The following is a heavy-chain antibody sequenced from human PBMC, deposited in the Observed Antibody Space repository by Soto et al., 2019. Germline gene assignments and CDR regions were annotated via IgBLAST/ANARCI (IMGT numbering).Heavy chain of an antibody. CDR2: ISGSGGST. CDR3: AKDPDSYGSGSYMDY. D-gene: IGHD3-10*01. Sequence: PGGSLRLSCAASGFTFSSYAMSWVRQAPGKGLEWVSAISGSGGSTYYADSVKGRFTISRDNSKNTLYLQMNSLRAEDTAVYYCAKDPDSYGSGSYMDYWGQGTLVTVSS. CDR1: GFTFSSYA. V-gene: IGHV3-23*01. J-gene: IGHJ4*02.